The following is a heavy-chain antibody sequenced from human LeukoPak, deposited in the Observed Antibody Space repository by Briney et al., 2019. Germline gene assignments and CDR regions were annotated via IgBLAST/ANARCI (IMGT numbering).Heavy chain of an antibody. CDR2: IDQGVSTK. D-gene: IGHD1-26*01. CDR3: VRDKGGRSGAIYYDAFDV. CDR1: GFTSNTYW. Sequence: GGSLRLSCAPSGFTSNTYWMIWVRQAPGKGLEWVANIDQGVSTKYYVGSLKGRVTISRDNAKNSLYLQMNSLRAEDTAVYYCVRDKGGRSGAIYYDAFDVWGQGTMVTVSS. J-gene: IGHJ3*01. V-gene: IGHV3-7*01.